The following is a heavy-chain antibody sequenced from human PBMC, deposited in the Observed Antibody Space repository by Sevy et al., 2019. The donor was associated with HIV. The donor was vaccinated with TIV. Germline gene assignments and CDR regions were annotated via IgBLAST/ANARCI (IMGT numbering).Heavy chain of an antibody. CDR2: ITSSGSTK. CDR1: GFIFSNYE. J-gene: IGHJ4*02. Sequence: GGSLRLSCIASGFIFSNYEMNWVRQAPGKGLEWVSYITSSGSTKHYADSVKGRFTIPRDNGKNSIYLQMNSLRAEDTAVYYCARATYYYDTSGPYFFDFWGQGTLVTVSS. CDR3: ARATYYYDTSGPYFFDF. V-gene: IGHV3-48*03. D-gene: IGHD3-22*01.